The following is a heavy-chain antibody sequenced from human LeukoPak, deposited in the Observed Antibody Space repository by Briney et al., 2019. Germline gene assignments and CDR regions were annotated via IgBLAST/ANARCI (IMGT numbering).Heavy chain of an antibody. CDR2: INHSGST. CDR1: GGSYSGYY. V-gene: IGHV4-34*01. J-gene: IGHJ6*02. D-gene: IGHD4-23*01. Sequence: SETLSLTCAVYGGSYSGYYWSWIRQPPGKGLEWIGEINHSGSTNYNPSLKSRVTISVDTSKNQFSLKLSSVTAADTAVYYCASGDYGGNSDYYYGMDVWGQGTTVTVSS. CDR3: ASGDYGGNSDYYYGMDV.